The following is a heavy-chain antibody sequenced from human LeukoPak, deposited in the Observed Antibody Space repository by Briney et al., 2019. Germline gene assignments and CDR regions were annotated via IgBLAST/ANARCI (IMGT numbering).Heavy chain of an antibody. CDR3: ARVPPLYYYYYGMDV. Sequence: ASVKVSCKASGYTFTSYDINWVRQATGQGLEWMGWMNPNSGNTGYAQKFQGRDTMTRNTSISTAYMELSSLRSEDTAVYYCARVPPLYYYYYGMDVWGQGTTVTVSS. J-gene: IGHJ6*02. CDR2: MNPNSGNT. V-gene: IGHV1-8*01. CDR1: GYTFTSYD.